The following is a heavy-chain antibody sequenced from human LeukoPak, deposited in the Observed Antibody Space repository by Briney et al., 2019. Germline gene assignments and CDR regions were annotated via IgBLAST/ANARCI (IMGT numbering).Heavy chain of an antibody. CDR1: GGTFSSYA. Sequence: ASVKVSCKASGGTFSSYAISWVRQAPGQGLEWMGRIIPIFGTANYAQKFQGRVTITADESTSTAYMELSSLRSEDTAVYYCASSKQDGSGSYTDYWGQGTLVTVSS. CDR2: IIPIFGTA. J-gene: IGHJ4*02. D-gene: IGHD3-10*01. CDR3: ASSKQDGSGSYTDY. V-gene: IGHV1-69*13.